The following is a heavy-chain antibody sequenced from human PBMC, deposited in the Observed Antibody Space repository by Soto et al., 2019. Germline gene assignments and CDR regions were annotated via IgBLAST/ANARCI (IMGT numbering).Heavy chain of an antibody. CDR2: ISGSGGST. D-gene: IGHD5-12*01. J-gene: IGHJ4*02. CDR1: GFTFSSYA. Sequence: GGSLRLSCAASGFTFSSYAMSWVRQAPGKGLEWVSAISGSGGSTYYADSVKGRFTISSDNSKNTLYLQMNSLRAEDTAVYYCARQNSDIVATIGYWGQGTLVTVSS. CDR3: ARQNSDIVATIGY. V-gene: IGHV3-23*01.